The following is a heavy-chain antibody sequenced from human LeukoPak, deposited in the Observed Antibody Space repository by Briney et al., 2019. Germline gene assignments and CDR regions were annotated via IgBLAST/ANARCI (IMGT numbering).Heavy chain of an antibody. CDR1: GFTFSSYE. J-gene: IGHJ4*02. CDR2: IGSSGSTM. CDR3: AREMATVYFDY. D-gene: IGHD5-24*01. V-gene: IGHV3-48*03. Sequence: GGSLRLSCAASGFTFSSYEMNWVRQAPGKGLEWVSYIGSSGSTMYYADSVKGRFTISRDNAKNSLYLQMNSLRAEDTAVYYCAREMATVYFDYWGQGTLVTVSS.